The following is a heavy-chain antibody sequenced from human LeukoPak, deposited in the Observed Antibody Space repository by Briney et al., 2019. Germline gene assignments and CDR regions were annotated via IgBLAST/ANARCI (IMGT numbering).Heavy chain of an antibody. J-gene: IGHJ6*02. V-gene: IGHV3-73*01. CDR3: TRLVERHYYGIDV. CDR1: GFTFSGSA. CDR2: IRSKAYIYAT. Sequence: PGGSLRLSCAASGFTFSGSAMHWVRQASGKGLEWVGRIRSKAYIYATSYAASVKGRFTISRDDSRNTAYLQMNSLKTEDTAVYYCTRLVERHYYGIDVWGQGTTVTVSS. D-gene: IGHD1-1*01.